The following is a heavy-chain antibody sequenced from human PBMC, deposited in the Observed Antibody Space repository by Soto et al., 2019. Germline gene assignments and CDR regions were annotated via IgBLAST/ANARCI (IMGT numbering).Heavy chain of an antibody. V-gene: IGHV1-69*02. CDR3: ARVVSDYDILTGYSY. CDR2: IIPILGIA. D-gene: IGHD3-9*01. CDR1: GGTFSSYT. J-gene: IGHJ4*02. Sequence: QVQLVQSGAEVKKPGSSVKVSCKASGGTFSSYTISWVRQAPGQGLEWMGRIIPILGIANYAQKFQGRVTMTADKSTSTAYMELRSLRSENTAVYYCARVVSDYDILTGYSYWGQGTLVTVSS.